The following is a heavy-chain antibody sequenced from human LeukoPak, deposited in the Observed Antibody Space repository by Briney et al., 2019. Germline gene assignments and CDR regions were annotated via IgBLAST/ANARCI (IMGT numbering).Heavy chain of an antibody. J-gene: IGHJ4*02. Sequence: ASVKVSCKASGYTFTSYYMHWVRQAPGQGFEWMGWINPNSGGTNYAQKFQGRVTITRDTSINTAYMDLSRLKSEDTTVYYCARVFNYDLSSAYYIGYWGQGSLVTVSS. D-gene: IGHD3-3*01. V-gene: IGHV1-2*02. CDR3: ARVFNYDLSSAYYIGY. CDR1: GYTFTSYY. CDR2: INPNSGGT.